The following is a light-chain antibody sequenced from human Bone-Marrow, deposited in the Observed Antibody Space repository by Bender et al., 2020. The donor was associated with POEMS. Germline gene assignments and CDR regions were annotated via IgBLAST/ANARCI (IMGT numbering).Light chain of an antibody. Sequence: QSALTQPASVSGSPGQSITIPCTGTRSDVGSYNLVSWYQQHPGKAPKLIIYEVSKRPSGISSRFSGSKFGNTASLTISGLQAEDEADYYCCSDAGSYSWVFGGGTKVTVL. CDR1: RSDVGSYNL. CDR2: EVS. CDR3: CSDAGSYSWV. V-gene: IGLV2-23*02. J-gene: IGLJ3*02.